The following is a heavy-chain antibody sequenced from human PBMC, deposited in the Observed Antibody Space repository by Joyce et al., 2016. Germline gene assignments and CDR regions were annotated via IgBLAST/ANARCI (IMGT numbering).Heavy chain of an antibody. D-gene: IGHD2-21*01. Sequence: EVQLVESGGGLFKPGGSLKISCAASGFMFSTSSMSWFRQAPGRGVGWVSDISGDRRFIFHADSVRGRFTVSRDNAENSLYLQMKSLRVEDTAVYFCARGGLVYDYSMDVWGQGTTVIVSS. CDR2: ISGDRRFI. J-gene: IGHJ6*02. CDR1: GFMFSTSS. CDR3: ARGGLVYDYSMDV. V-gene: IGHV3-21*02.